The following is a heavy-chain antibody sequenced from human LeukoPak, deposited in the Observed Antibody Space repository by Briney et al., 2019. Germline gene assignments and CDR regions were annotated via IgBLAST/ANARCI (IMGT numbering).Heavy chain of an antibody. J-gene: IGHJ6*03. D-gene: IGHD3-22*01. Sequence: GGSLRLSCAASRFSFSTYPMGWVRQAPGKGLEWVGRIKSKTDGGTSDYAAPVQGRFTISRDDSKTSAHLQMDSLKIEDTAVYYCTRSSSGGYHFYYFMDVWGKGTTVTVSS. CDR1: RFSFSTYP. CDR3: TRSSSGGYHFYYFMDV. CDR2: IKSKTDGGTS. V-gene: IGHV3-15*01.